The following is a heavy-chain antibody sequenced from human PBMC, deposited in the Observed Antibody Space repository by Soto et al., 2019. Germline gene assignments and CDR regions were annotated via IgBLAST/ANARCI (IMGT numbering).Heavy chain of an antibody. Sequence: GASVKVSCKASGYTFTNYATHWVRQAPGQRLEWMGWINAGNGNTKYSQKFQGRVTITRDTSASTAYMELSSLRSEDTAVYYCARGSGYYYWDDYWGQGTLVTVSS. D-gene: IGHD3-22*01. CDR3: ARGSGYYYWDDY. J-gene: IGHJ4*02. V-gene: IGHV1-3*01. CDR1: GYTFTNYA. CDR2: INAGNGNT.